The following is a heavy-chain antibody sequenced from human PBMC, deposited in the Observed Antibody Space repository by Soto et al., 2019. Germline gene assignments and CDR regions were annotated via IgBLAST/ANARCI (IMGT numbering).Heavy chain of an antibody. D-gene: IGHD3-16*01. Sequence: QVQLQESGPGLVKPSGTLSLTCAVSSGSITSNDWWSWVRQPPGKGLEWIGEIDHSGSTKYNPSLKSRVTISVDKSKKQFSLNLNSVTAADTAVYYCARLWGGPFDYWGQGTLVTVSS. CDR1: SGSITSNDW. CDR2: IDHSGST. V-gene: IGHV4-4*02. J-gene: IGHJ4*02. CDR3: ARLWGGPFDY.